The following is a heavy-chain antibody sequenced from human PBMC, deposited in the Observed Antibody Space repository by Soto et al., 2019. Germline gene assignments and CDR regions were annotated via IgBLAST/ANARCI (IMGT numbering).Heavy chain of an antibody. J-gene: IGHJ3*02. V-gene: IGHV1-18*01. Sequence: QVQLVQSGAEVKKPGASVKVSCKASGYTFTSYGISWVRQAPGQGPEGMGRISTYNGNTNYVEKLQGRVTMTTDTPTNTAYMELRSLRYDDTAVYYCARDPGYSTTWHHAFDIWCQGTMITVSS. CDR2: ISTYNGNT. CDR1: GYTFTSYG. CDR3: ARDPGYSTTWHHAFDI. D-gene: IGHD6-13*01.